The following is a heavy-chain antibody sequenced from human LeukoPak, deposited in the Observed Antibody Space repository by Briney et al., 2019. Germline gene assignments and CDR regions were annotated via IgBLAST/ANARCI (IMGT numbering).Heavy chain of an antibody. CDR3: ARDPRWSGSFT. CDR2: IYSGGTT. V-gene: IGHV3-66*02. CDR1: GFTVSSNY. J-gene: IGHJ5*02. Sequence: GGSLRLSCAASGFTVSSNYMSWVRQAPGKGLEWVSVIYSGGTTYYADSVKGRFTISRDNSKNTLYLQMNSPRAEDTAVYYCARDPRWSGSFTWGQGTLVTVSS. D-gene: IGHD3-3*01.